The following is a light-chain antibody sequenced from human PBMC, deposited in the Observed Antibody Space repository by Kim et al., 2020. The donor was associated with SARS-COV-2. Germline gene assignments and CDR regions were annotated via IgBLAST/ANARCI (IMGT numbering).Light chain of an antibody. J-gene: IGKJ2*01. Sequence: PGERVTLSCRASQSASNSYLTWYQQKPGQAPRHLIYGASTRATGIPARFSGSGSGTDFTLTISSLQPEDVAVYYCQQDYNLPPYTFGKGTKLEI. CDR2: GAS. CDR1: QSASNSY. CDR3: QQDYNLPPYT. V-gene: IGKV3D-7*01.